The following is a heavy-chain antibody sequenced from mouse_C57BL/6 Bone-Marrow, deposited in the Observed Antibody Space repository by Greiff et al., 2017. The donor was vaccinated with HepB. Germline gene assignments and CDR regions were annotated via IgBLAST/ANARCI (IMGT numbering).Heavy chain of an antibody. V-gene: IGHV14-2*01. CDR1: GFNIKDYY. D-gene: IGHD2-4*01. J-gene: IGHJ2*01. CDR3: ARWDDSYFDY. CDR2: IDPEHGET. Sequence: VQLKESGAELVKPGASVKLSCTASGFNIKDYYMHWVKQRTEQGLEWIGRIDPEHGETKYAPKFQGKATITADKSSNPAYLQLSSLTSEDTAVYYCARWDDSYFDYWGQGTTLTVSS.